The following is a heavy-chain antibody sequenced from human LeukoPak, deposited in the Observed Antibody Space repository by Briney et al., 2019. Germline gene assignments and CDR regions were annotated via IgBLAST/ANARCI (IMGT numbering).Heavy chain of an antibody. V-gene: IGHV3-30*02. J-gene: IGHJ3*02. D-gene: IGHD3-10*01. CDR2: IRYDGSKE. Sequence: PGGSLRLSCAASGFTFNSNGMHWVRQAPGKGLEWMAFIRYDGSKEHYADSVKGRFTISRDNSKNTLYLQMNSLRAEDTALYYCAKDVGVITTPGAFDIWGQGTMVTVSS. CDR1: GFTFNSNG. CDR3: AKDVGVITTPGAFDI.